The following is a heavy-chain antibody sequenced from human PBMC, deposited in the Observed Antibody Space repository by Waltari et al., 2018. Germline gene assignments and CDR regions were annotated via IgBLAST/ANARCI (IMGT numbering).Heavy chain of an antibody. D-gene: IGHD7-27*01. CDR2: IYYSGST. Sequence: QVQLQESRPGLVKPSQTLSLTCPVSVGSIGTVGLSWGWSRQHPGKGLEWIGYIYYSGSTYYNSSLKSRVTISVDTAKNQFSLKLSSVTAADTAVYYCASPAGEDDAFDIWGQGTMVTVSS. CDR1: VGSIGTVGLS. J-gene: IGHJ3*02. CDR3: ASPAGEDDAFDI. V-gene: IGHV4-31*03.